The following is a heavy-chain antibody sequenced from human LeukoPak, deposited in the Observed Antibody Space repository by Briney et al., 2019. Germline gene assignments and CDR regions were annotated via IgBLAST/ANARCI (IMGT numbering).Heavy chain of an antibody. V-gene: IGHV4-39*01. CDR1: GDSISSSSYY. CDR2: IYYIGST. CDR3: ARVSSASMNGYSGYDYKVADY. J-gene: IGHJ4*02. Sequence: SETLSLTCTVSGDSISSSSYYWGWIRQPPGKGLGWIGSIYYIGSTYYNPSLKSRVTISVDTSKNQFSLKLTSVTAADTAVYYCARVSSASMNGYSGYDYKVADYWGQGTLVTVSS. D-gene: IGHD5-12*01.